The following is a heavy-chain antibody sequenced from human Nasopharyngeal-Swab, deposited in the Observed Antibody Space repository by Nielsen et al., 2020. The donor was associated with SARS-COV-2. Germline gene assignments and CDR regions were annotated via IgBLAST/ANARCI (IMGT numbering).Heavy chain of an antibody. CDR2: IYYSGST. Sequence: WIRQPPGKGLERIGSIYYSGSTYYNPSLKSRVTISVDTSKNQFSLKLSSVTAADTAVYYCARRGVVVRGGYYFDYWGQGTLVTVSS. CDR3: ARRGVVVRGGYYFDY. V-gene: IGHV4-39*01. D-gene: IGHD2-15*01. J-gene: IGHJ4*02.